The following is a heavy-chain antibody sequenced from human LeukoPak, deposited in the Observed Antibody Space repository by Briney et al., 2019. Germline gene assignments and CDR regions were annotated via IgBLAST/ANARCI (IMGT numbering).Heavy chain of an antibody. D-gene: IGHD2-2*01. J-gene: IGHJ6*03. Sequence: ASVKVSCKASGYTFTSYDINWVRQATGQGLEWMGWMNPNSGNTGYAQKFQGRVTITADESTSTAYMELSGLRSEDTAVYYCASSQGPIVLVSAAAQGYYYYMDVWGKGTTVTVSS. CDR1: GYTFTSYD. CDR2: MNPNSGNT. CDR3: ASSQGPIVLVSAAAQGYYYYMDV. V-gene: IGHV1-8*01.